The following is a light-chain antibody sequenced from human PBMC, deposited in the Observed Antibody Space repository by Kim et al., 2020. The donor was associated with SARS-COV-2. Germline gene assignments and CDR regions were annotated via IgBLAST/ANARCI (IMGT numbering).Light chain of an antibody. CDR2: WAS. Sequence: DIVMTQSPDSLAVSLGERATINCKSSQSVLYTSHNQNSLAWYQQKPGQPPKLLIYWASTRQSGIPDRFSGSGSETDFTLTINGLQSEDVAVYYCQQYYSAPYTFGQGTKREI. V-gene: IGKV4-1*01. CDR3: QQYYSAPYT. J-gene: IGKJ2*01. CDR1: QSVLYTSHNQNS.